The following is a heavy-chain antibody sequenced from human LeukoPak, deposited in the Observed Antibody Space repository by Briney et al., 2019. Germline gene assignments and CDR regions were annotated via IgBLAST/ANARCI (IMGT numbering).Heavy chain of an antibody. V-gene: IGHV4-4*07. D-gene: IGHD3-10*01. Sequence: SETLSLTCTVSGGSISSYYWSWIRQPAGKGLEWIGRIYTSGSTNYNPSLKSRVTISVDTSKNQFSLKLSSVTAADTAVYYCARAYGSGSYLTNYYYYMDVWGKGTTVTVSS. J-gene: IGHJ6*03. CDR3: ARAYGSGSYLTNYYYYMDV. CDR1: GGSISSYY. CDR2: IYTSGST.